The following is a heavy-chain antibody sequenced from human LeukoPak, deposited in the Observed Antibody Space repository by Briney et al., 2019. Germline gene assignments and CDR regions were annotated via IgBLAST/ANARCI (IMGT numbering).Heavy chain of an antibody. CDR1: GFTLSSYW. D-gene: IGHD1-26*01. V-gene: IGHV3-74*01. CDR3: AKDRANIVGAGNFDY. Sequence: GGSLRLSCAASGFTLSSYWMHWVRQAPGKGLVWVSRINTDGSRTNYADSVKGRFTIARDNAKNTLYLQMNSLRAEDTAVYYCAKDRANIVGAGNFDYWGQGTLVTVSS. CDR2: INTDGSRT. J-gene: IGHJ4*02.